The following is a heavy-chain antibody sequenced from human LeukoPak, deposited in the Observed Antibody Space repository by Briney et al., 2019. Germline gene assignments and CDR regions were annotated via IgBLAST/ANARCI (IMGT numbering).Heavy chain of an antibody. V-gene: IGHV1-46*01. Sequence: GASVKVSCKASGDTFTIHYIHSVRQAPGQGLECMGISNPRGGSTSHAQKFQGRVTMTTDRSTSTVYMEMSSLRSEDTAVYYCARSPAYCSGSTCYGHNWFDPWGQGTLVTVSS. CDR1: GDTFTIHY. CDR2: SNPRGGST. D-gene: IGHD2-15*01. CDR3: ARSPAYCSGSTCYGHNWFDP. J-gene: IGHJ5*02.